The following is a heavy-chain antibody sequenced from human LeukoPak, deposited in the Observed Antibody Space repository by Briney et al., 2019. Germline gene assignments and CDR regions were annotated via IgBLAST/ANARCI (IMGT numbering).Heavy chain of an antibody. V-gene: IGHV4-34*01. CDR2: INHSGST. Sequence: SETLSLTCAVYGGSFSGYYWSWIRQPPGKGLEWIGEINHSGSTNYNPSLKSRVTISVDTSKNQFSLKLSSVTAADTAVYYCARLIDCSGGSCYSPWFDPWGQGTLVTVSS. CDR1: GGSFSGYY. CDR3: ARLIDCSGGSCYSPWFDP. D-gene: IGHD2-15*01. J-gene: IGHJ5*02.